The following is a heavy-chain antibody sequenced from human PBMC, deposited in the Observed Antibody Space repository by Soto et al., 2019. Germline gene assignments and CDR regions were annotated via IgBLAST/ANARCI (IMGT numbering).Heavy chain of an antibody. J-gene: IGHJ6*02. Sequence: GESLKISCKGSGYSFTSYWISWVRQMPGKGLEWIGRIDPSDSYTNYSPSFQGHVTISADKSISTAYLQWSSLRSEDTAVYYCARGQPRITIFGGAPGDYYYYGMDVWGQGTTVTVSS. CDR1: GYSFTSYW. D-gene: IGHD3-3*01. CDR3: ARGQPRITIFGGAPGDYYYYGMDV. V-gene: IGHV5-10-1*01. CDR2: IDPSDSYT.